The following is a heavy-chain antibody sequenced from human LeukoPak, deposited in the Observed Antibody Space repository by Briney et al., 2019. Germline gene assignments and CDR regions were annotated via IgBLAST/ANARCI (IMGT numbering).Heavy chain of an antibody. J-gene: IGHJ3*02. Sequence: PSETLSLTCAVSGLSISSINWWSWVRQPPGKGLEWIGEIYHSGNINYNPSLKRRVTISVDKSKNQFSLDLNSVTPADTAVYYCARPLGYCSSTSCPGAFDIWGQGTMVTVSS. CDR3: ARPLGYCSSTSCPGAFDI. V-gene: IGHV4-4*02. CDR2: IYHSGNI. D-gene: IGHD2-2*01. CDR1: GLSISSINW.